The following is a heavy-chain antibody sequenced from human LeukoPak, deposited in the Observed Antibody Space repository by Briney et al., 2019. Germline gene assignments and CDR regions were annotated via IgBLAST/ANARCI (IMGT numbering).Heavy chain of an antibody. V-gene: IGHV3-23*01. J-gene: IGHJ1*01. CDR2: ISGSGGST. CDR3: AKDAEYYDILTGTPGFQH. Sequence: PGGSLRLSCAASGFTFSSYAMSWVRQAPGKGLEWVSAISGSGGSTYYADSVKGRFTISRDNCKNTLYLQMNSLRAEDTAVYYCAKDAEYYDILTGTPGFQHWGQGTLVTVSS. D-gene: IGHD3-9*01. CDR1: GFTFSSYA.